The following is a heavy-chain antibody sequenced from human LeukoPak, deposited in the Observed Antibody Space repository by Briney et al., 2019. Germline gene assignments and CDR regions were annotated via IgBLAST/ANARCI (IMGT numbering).Heavy chain of an antibody. V-gene: IGHV4-59*11. D-gene: IGHD5-18*01. CDR1: GGSINNHI. Sequence: SETLSLTCSVSGGSINNHIWSWIRQPPGKELEWIGYISYSGSANYNPSLKSRVTISVDTSKSQFSLKVTSVTAADTAVYYCARETAMVLDYWGQGTLVTVSS. CDR2: ISYSGSA. CDR3: ARETAMVLDY. J-gene: IGHJ4*02.